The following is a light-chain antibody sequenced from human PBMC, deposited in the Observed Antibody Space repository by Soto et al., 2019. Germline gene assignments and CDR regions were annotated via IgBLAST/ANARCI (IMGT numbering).Light chain of an antibody. Sequence: EVLMVQSPANLSLSPGERATLSCRASQSVGNNLAWYQQKPGRAPRLLIYGVSTRATGVPVRFSGSGSGTDFTLIISSLQSEDFAVYFCQQYDDRPLTFGGGTTVEI. V-gene: IGKV3D-15*01. CDR3: QQYDDRPLT. J-gene: IGKJ4*01. CDR2: GVS. CDR1: QSVGNN.